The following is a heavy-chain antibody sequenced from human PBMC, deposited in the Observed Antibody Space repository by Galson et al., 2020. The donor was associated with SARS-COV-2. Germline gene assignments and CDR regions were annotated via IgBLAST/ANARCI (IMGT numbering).Heavy chain of an antibody. CDR2: IYYSGST. D-gene: IGHD2-21*02. V-gene: IGHV4-39*01. Sequence: ASETLSLTCTVSGGSISSSSYYWGWIRQPPGKGLEWIGSIYYSGSTYYNPSLKSRVTISVDTSKNQFSLKLSSVTAADTAVYYCARHPLFVVVTGISGWFDPWGQGTLVTVSS. CDR3: ARHPLFVVVTGISGWFDP. J-gene: IGHJ5*02. CDR1: GGSISSSSYY.